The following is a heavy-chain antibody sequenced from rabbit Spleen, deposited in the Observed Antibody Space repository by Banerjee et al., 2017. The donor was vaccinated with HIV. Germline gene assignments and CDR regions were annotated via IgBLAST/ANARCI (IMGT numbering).Heavy chain of an antibody. Sequence: QEQLVESGGGLVQPGGSLKLSCKASGFDFSSYGVSWVRQAPGKGLEWIGYIDLVFGSTYYATWVNGRFTVSSHTAQNTLYLQLNSLTAADTSTYFCVRGASSSGYYSLWGPGTLVTVS. CDR2: IDLVFGST. CDR3: VRGASSSGYYSL. D-gene: IGHD1-1*01. J-gene: IGHJ4*01. V-gene: IGHV1S47*01. CDR1: GFDFSSYG.